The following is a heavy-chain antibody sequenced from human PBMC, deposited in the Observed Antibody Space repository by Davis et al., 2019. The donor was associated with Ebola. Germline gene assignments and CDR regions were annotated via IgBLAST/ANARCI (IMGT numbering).Heavy chain of an antibody. Sequence: PSETLSLTCAVYGGSFSGYYWSWIRQPPGKGLEWIGEINHSGSTNYNPSLKNRVTISVDTSKNQFSLKLSSVTAADTAVYYCARAHYYDSIVYWGQGTLVTVSS. CDR3: ARAHYYDSIVY. V-gene: IGHV4-34*01. J-gene: IGHJ4*02. D-gene: IGHD3-22*01. CDR1: GGSFSGYY. CDR2: INHSGST.